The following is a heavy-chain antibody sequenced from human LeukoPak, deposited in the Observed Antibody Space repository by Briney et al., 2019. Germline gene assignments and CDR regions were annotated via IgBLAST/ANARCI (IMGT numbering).Heavy chain of an antibody. CDR1: GGSISSSSYY. CDR3: ARAPRVALRAFDI. V-gene: IGHV4-39*07. CDR2: IYHSGST. D-gene: IGHD3-3*01. J-gene: IGHJ3*02. Sequence: SETLSLTCTVSGGSISSSSYYWGWIRQPPGKGLEWIGSIYHSGSTYYNPSLKSRVTISVDRSKNQFSLKLSSVTAADTAVYYCARAPRVALRAFDIWGQGTMVTVSS.